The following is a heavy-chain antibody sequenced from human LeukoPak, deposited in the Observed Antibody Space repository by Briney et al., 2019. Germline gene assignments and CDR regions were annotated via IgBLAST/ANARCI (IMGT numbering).Heavy chain of an antibody. CDR2: INHSGST. J-gene: IGHJ5*02. CDR3: ARGRYDFWSGYSPSGRFDP. CDR1: GGSFSGYY. V-gene: IGHV4-34*01. D-gene: IGHD3-3*01. Sequence: PSETLSLTCAVYGGSFSGYYWSWIRQPPGKGLEWIGEINHSGSTNYNPSLKSRVTISVDTSKNQFSLKLSSVTAADTAVYYCARGRYDFWSGYSPSGRFDPWGQGTLVTVSS.